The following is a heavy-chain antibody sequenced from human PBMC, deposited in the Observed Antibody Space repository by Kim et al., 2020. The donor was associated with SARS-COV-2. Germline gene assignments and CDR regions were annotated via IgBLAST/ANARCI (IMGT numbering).Heavy chain of an antibody. D-gene: IGHD3-16*02. CDR1: GGSISSSSYY. Sequence: SETLSLTCTVSGGSISSSSYYWGWIRQPPGKGLEWIGSIYYSGSTYYNPSLKSRVTISVDTSKNQFSLKLSSVTAADTAVYYCARDLGGVWGSYRYESWGQGTLVTVSS. CDR3: ARDLGGVWGSYRYES. CDR2: IYYSGST. J-gene: IGHJ4*02. V-gene: IGHV4-39*07.